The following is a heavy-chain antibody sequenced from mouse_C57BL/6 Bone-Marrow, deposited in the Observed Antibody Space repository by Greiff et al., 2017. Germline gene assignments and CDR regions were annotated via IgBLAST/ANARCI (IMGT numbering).Heavy chain of an antibody. CDR3: ARVGDYYAMHY. J-gene: IGHJ4*01. V-gene: IGHV1-54*01. Sequence: QVQLQQSGAELVRPGTSVKVSCKASGYAFNNYLIEWVKQRPGQGLEWIGVINPGSGGTNYNEKFKGKATLTADKSSSTAYMQLSSLTSEDSAVYFCARVGDYYAMHYWGQGTSVTVSS. CDR1: GYAFNNYL. CDR2: INPGSGGT.